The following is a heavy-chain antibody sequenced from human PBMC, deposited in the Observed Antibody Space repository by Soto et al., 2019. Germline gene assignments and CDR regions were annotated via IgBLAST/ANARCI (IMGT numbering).Heavy chain of an antibody. J-gene: IGHJ4*02. CDR3: ARSYYDILTGYYVDY. Sequence: SETLSLTCTVSGGSISSYYWSWIRQPPGKGLEWIGYIYYSGSTNYNPSLKSRVTISVDTSKNQFSLKLSSVTAADTAVCYCARSYYDILTGYYVDYWGQGTLVTVSS. V-gene: IGHV4-59*08. CDR1: GGSISSYY. CDR2: IYYSGST. D-gene: IGHD3-9*01.